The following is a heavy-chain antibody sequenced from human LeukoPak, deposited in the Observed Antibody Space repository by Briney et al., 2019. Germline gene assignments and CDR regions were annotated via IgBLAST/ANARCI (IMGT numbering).Heavy chain of an antibody. V-gene: IGHV4-4*07. D-gene: IGHD3-22*01. J-gene: IGHJ4*02. Sequence: PSETLSLTCTVSGGSISSYYWSWIRQPAGKGLEWIGRIYTSGSTNHNPSLKSRVTMSVDTSKNQFSLKLSSVTAADTAVYYCARGNYDSSGYWSYFDYWGQGTLVTVSS. CDR3: ARGNYDSSGYWSYFDY. CDR2: IYTSGST. CDR1: GGSISSYY.